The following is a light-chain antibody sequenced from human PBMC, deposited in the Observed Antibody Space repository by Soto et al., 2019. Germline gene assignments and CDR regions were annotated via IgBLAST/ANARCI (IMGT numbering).Light chain of an antibody. Sequence: EVVLTQSPATLSLSPGERATLSCRASEGVAGFLGCYQQKPGQAPRLLIYDASNRATGIPARFSGSGSGTDFTLTISSLEPEDFAVYFCQQRSNWPYTFGQGTKLDIK. CDR2: DAS. V-gene: IGKV3-11*01. CDR1: EGVAGF. J-gene: IGKJ2*01. CDR3: QQRSNWPYT.